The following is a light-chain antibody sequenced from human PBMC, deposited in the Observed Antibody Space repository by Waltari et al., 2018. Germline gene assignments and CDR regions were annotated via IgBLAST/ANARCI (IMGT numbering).Light chain of an antibody. CDR3: QQYLSYPIT. CDR2: AAS. Sequence: DIQMTQSLSSLSASVGDRVPITWRASQDISSYLPWFQQKPGRAPRSLIYAASRLESGAPSRFSGSGSGTDFTLTITGLQPEDFATYYCQQYLSYPITFGQGTRLELK. V-gene: IGKV1-16*01. CDR1: QDISSY. J-gene: IGKJ5*01.